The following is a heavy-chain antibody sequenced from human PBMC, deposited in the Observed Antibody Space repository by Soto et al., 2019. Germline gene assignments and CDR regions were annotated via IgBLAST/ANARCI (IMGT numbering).Heavy chain of an antibody. CDR2: ISSSGSTI. J-gene: IGHJ6*02. V-gene: IGHV3-48*03. CDR3: ARDLYCSSTSCYRGGYYYGMDV. D-gene: IGHD2-2*02. Sequence: GGSLRLSCAASGFTFSSYEMNWVRQAPGKGLEWVSYISSSGSTIYYADSVKGRFTISRDNAKNSLYLQMNSLRAEDTAVYYCARDLYCSSTSCYRGGYYYGMDVWGQGTTVTVSS. CDR1: GFTFSSYE.